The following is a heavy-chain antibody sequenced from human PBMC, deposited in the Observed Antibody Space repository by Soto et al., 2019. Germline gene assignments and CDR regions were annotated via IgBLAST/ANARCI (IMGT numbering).Heavy chain of an antibody. V-gene: IGHV4-59*01. J-gene: IGHJ4*02. CDR3: ARGGWKLFDY. CDR2: IYYSGST. Sequence: PSETVSLTCTVSGGCISSYYWSWIRRPPGKGLEWIGYIYYSGSTNYNPSLKSRVTISVDTSKNQFSLKLSSVTAADTAVYYCARGGWKLFDYWGQGTLVTVS. CDR1: GGCISSYY. D-gene: IGHD6-19*01.